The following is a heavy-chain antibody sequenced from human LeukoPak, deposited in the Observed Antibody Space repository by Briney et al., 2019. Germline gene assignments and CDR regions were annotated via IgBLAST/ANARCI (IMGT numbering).Heavy chain of an antibody. CDR2: IYYSWST. D-gene: IGHD6-13*01. J-gene: IGHJ6*02. V-gene: IGHV4-59*08. Sequence: PSETLSLTCTGSGGSISSYYRSWIRQPPGKGLEWVGYIYYSWSTNYNPSLKSRVTISVDTSKNQFSLKLSSVTAADTAVYYCARLKYHSSSWYRRKIYGMDVWGQGTTVTVSS. CDR1: GGSISSYY. CDR3: ARLKYHSSSWYRRKIYGMDV.